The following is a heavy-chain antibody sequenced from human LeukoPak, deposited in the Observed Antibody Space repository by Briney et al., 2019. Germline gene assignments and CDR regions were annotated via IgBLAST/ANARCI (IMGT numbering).Heavy chain of an antibody. CDR2: IYYSGST. J-gene: IGHJ4*02. CDR3: ARTPLGDSSSWPYYFHY. V-gene: IGHV4-59*02. CDR1: SGSVTSYY. Sequence: SETLSLTCTVSSGSVTSYYWSWIRQPPGKGLEWIGYIYYSGSTNYNPSLKSRVTISVDTSKKQFSLKLSSVTAADTAVYYCARTPLGDSSSWPYYFHYWGQGTLVTDSS. D-gene: IGHD6-13*01.